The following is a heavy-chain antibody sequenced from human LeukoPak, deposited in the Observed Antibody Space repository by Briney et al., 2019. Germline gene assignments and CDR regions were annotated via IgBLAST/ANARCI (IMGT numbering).Heavy chain of an antibody. D-gene: IGHD3-3*01. CDR3: ARDSKDGITIFGVVPTARVGY. CDR1: GFTVSYDY. Sequence: GGSLRLSCAASGFTVSYDYVSWVRQAPGKGLEWVANIKQDGSEKYYVDSVKGRFTISRDNAKNSLYLQMNSLRAEDTAVYYCARDSKDGITIFGVVPTARVGYWGQGTLVTVSS. J-gene: IGHJ4*02. CDR2: IKQDGSEK. V-gene: IGHV3-7*01.